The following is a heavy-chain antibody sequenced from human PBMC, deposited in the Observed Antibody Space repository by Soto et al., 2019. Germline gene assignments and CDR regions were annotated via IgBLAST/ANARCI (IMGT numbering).Heavy chain of an antibody. CDR1: GFTFSSYW. CDR2: IKQDGSEK. Sequence: PGGSLRLSCAASGFTFSSYWMSWVRQAPGKRLEWVANIKQDGSEKYYVDSVKGRFTISRDNAKNSLYLQMNSLRAEDTAVYYCARGQYYHDSSGPGAFDIWGQGTMVTVSS. V-gene: IGHV3-7*03. D-gene: IGHD3-22*01. J-gene: IGHJ3*02. CDR3: ARGQYYHDSSGPGAFDI.